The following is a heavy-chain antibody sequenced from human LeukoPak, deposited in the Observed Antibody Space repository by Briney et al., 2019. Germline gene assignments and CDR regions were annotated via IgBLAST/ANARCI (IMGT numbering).Heavy chain of an antibody. J-gene: IGHJ3*02. V-gene: IGHV3-11*04. CDR1: GFTFSDYY. D-gene: IGHD6-19*01. CDR3: ARALAVAGTHAFDI. Sequence: GGSLRLSCAASGFTFSDYYMSWIRQAPGKGLEWVSYISGGGSTIYYADSVKGRFTISRDNAKNSLYLQMNSLRAEDTAVYYCARALAVAGTHAFDIWGQGTMVTVSS. CDR2: ISGGGSTI.